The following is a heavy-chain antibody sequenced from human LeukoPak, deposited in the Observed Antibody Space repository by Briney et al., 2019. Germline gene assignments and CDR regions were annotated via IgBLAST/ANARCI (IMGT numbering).Heavy chain of an antibody. CDR2: ISAYNGNT. CDR3: ARDEDIVVVPAAMFY. Sequence: ASVKVSCKASGYTFTSYGTSWVRKAPGQGLGWMGWISAYNGNTNYAQKPQGSVTMTTDTPPSTAYMELRSLRSDDTAVYYCARDEDIVVVPAAMFYWGQGTLVTVSS. D-gene: IGHD2-2*01. CDR1: GYTFTSYG. J-gene: IGHJ4*02. V-gene: IGHV1-18*04.